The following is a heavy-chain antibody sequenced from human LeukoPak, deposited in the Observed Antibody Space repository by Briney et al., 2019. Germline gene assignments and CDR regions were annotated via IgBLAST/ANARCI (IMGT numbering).Heavy chain of an antibody. D-gene: IGHD1-26*01. CDR2: INHSGST. Sequence: NPSETLSLTCAVYGGSFSGYYWSWIGQPPGKGLEWIGEINHSGSTNYNPSLKSRVTISVDTSKNQFSLKLSSVTAADTAVYYCARLYSGSYIYWGQGTLVTVSS. CDR1: GGSFSGYY. CDR3: ARLYSGSYIY. V-gene: IGHV4-34*01. J-gene: IGHJ4*02.